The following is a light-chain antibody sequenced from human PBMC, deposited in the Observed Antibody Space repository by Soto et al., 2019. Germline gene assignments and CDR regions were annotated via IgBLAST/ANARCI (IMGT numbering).Light chain of an antibody. J-gene: IGKJ1*01. CDR3: QQYGSSGT. CDR2: DAS. CDR1: QSVSSY. Sequence: EIVLTQSPATLSLSPGEIATLSFRASQSVSSYLAWYQQKPGQAPRLLIYDASNRATGVPTRFSGSGSGTDFTLTISSLEPEDFAVYYCQQYGSSGTFGQGTKVDIK. V-gene: IGKV3-11*01.